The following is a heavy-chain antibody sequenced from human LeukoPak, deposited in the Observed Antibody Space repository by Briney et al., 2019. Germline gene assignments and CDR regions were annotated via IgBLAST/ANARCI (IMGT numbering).Heavy chain of an antibody. CDR2: INPNSGGT. CDR3: AIIGDHARGKGDYYFDY. J-gene: IGHJ4*02. CDR1: GYTFTGYY. D-gene: IGHD3-16*01. Sequence: ASVKVSCKASGYTFTGYYMHWVRQAPGQGLEWMGWINPNSGGTNYAQKFQGRVTMTRDTSISTAYMELSGLRSDDTAVYYCAIIGDHARGKGDYYFDYWGQGTLVTVSS. V-gene: IGHV1-2*02.